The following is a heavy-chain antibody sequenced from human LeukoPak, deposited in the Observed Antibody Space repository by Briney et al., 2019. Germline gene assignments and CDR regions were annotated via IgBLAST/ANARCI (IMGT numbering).Heavy chain of an antibody. CDR1: GVSITRYY. CDR2: IYYSGST. J-gene: IGHJ4*02. Sequence: SETLSLTCAVSGVSITRYYWTWIRQPPGKGLEYIAYIYYSGSTSYNPSLKSRVTISVDTSKNQFSLKLSSVTAADTAVYYCARVTGYMIEDYFDYWGQGTLVTVSS. V-gene: IGHV4-59*01. CDR3: ARVTGYMIEDYFDY. D-gene: IGHD3-22*01.